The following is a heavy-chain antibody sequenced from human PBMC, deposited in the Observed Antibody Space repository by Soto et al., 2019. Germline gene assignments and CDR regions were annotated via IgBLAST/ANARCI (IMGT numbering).Heavy chain of an antibody. D-gene: IGHD2-15*01. CDR2: ISFDGKNR. Sequence: QVQLVESGGGVVQPGKSLRLSCAASGFIFSNYGMHWVRQAPGKGLEWVALISFDGKNRNYADSVKGRFTIYRDNPKNTIYLEMNSLRPEARVFLYCAKRGAVVGGSVHRFFEYWRQGSLVTVSS. CDR3: AKRGAVVGGSVHRFFEY. J-gene: IGHJ4*02. V-gene: IGHV3-30*18. CDR1: GFIFSNYG.